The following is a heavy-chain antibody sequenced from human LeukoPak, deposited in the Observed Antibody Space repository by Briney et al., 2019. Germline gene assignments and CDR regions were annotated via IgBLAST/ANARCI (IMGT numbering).Heavy chain of an antibody. CDR1: GFTFSSYA. V-gene: IGHV3-64*01. D-gene: IGHD1-7*01. Sequence: GGSLRLSCAAFGFTFSSYAMHWVRQAPGKGLEYVSAISSNGGSTYYANSVKGRFTISRDNSKNTLYLQMGSLRAEDMAVYYCARDQDNWNYGEYYFDYWGQGTLVTVSS. CDR2: ISSNGGST. J-gene: IGHJ4*02. CDR3: ARDQDNWNYGEYYFDY.